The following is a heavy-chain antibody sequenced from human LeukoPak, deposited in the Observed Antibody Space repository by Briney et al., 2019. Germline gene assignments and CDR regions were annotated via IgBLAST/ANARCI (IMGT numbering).Heavy chain of an antibody. Sequence: SETLSLTCTVSGGSISSSRYYWGWIRQPPGRGLEWIGSIYYSGSTYYNPSLKSRVTISLDTSKNQFSLKLRSVTAADTAVYYCARPRTRLAWFDPWGQGTLVTVSS. J-gene: IGHJ5*02. V-gene: IGHV4-39*01. D-gene: IGHD6-19*01. CDR3: ARPRTRLAWFDP. CDR2: IYYSGST. CDR1: GGSISSSRYY.